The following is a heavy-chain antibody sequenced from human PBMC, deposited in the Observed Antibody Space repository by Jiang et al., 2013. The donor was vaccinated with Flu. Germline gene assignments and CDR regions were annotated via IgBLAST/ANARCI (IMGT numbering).Heavy chain of an antibody. J-gene: IGHJ3*02. CDR1: GYTFSGFY. V-gene: IGHV1-2*04. CDR3: ARVQTGTGAFDI. CDR2: INPDSGGT. Sequence: SCKASGYTFSGFYIHWVRQAPGQGLEWMGWINPDSGGTSYAQKFQDWVTMTRDTSINTAYMELSRLRSDDTAVYYCARVQTGTGAFDIWGQGTMVTVSS. D-gene: IGHD1-1*01.